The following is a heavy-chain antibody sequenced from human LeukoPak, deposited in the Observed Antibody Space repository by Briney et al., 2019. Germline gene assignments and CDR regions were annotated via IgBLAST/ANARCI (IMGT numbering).Heavy chain of an antibody. CDR3: ARGGGWDSFFDY. V-gene: IGHV5-10-1*01. CDR1: GYSFTSYW. Sequence: GESLKISCKGSGYSFTSYWISWVRQMPGKGLEWMGRIDPSDSYTNYSPSFQGHVTISADKSISTACLQWSSLKASDTAMYYCARGGGWDSFFDYWGQGTLVTVSS. CDR2: IDPSDSYT. D-gene: IGHD6-19*01. J-gene: IGHJ4*02.